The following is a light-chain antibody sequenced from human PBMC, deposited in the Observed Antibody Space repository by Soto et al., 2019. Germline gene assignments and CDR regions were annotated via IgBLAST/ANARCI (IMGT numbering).Light chain of an antibody. J-gene: IGKJ1*01. CDR2: GAS. V-gene: IGKV3-20*01. Sequence: EIVLTQSPGTLSLSPGERATLPCRASQSISSSYLAWYQQKPGQAPRLLIYGASSRATGIPDRFSGSGSGTDFTLTISRLEPEDFAVYYCQQYGSSPPWTFGQGTKVDI. CDR3: QQYGSSPPWT. CDR1: QSISSSY.